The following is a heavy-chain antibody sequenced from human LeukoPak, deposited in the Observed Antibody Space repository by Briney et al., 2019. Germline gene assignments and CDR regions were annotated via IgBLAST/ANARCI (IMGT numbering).Heavy chain of an antibody. CDR3: AREGLHPVPAFDY. D-gene: IGHD2-2*01. J-gene: IGHJ4*02. CDR2: FDPEDGET. Sequence: ASVKVSCKVSGYTLTELSMHWVRQAPGKGLEWMGGFDPEDGETIYAQKFQGRVTITADESTSTAYMELSSLRSEDTAVYYCAREGLHPVPAFDYWGQGTLVTVSS. V-gene: IGHV1-24*01. CDR1: GYTLTELS.